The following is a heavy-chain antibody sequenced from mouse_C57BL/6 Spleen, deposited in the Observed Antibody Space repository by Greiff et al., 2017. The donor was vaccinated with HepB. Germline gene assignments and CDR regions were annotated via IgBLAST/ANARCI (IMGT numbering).Heavy chain of an antibody. CDR3: ARLEVNYAMDY. CDR2: INPSSGYT. CDR1: GYTFTSYT. Sequence: QVQLQQSGAELARPGASVKMSCKASGYTFTSYTMHWVKQRPGQGLEWIGYINPSSGYTKYNQKFKDKATLTADKSSSTAYMQLSSLTSEDSAVYYCARLEVNYAMDYWGQGTSVTVSS. V-gene: IGHV1-4*01. J-gene: IGHJ4*01. D-gene: IGHD2-14*01.